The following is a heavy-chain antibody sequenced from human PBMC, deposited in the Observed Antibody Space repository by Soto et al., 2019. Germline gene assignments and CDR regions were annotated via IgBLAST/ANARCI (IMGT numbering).Heavy chain of an antibody. J-gene: IGHJ4*02. CDR3: AITPDEYSSSSDSLVY. CDR2: ISSSSSYI. V-gene: IGHV3-21*01. CDR1: GFTFSSYS. Sequence: GGSLRLSCAASGFTFSSYSMNWVRQAPGKGLEWVSSISSSSSYIYYADSVKGRFTISRDNAKNSLYLQMNSLRAEDTAVYYCAITPDEYSSSSDSLVYWGQGTLVTVSS. D-gene: IGHD6-6*01.